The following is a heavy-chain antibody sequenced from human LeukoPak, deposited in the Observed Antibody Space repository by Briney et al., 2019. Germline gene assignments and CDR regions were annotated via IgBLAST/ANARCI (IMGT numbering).Heavy chain of an antibody. Sequence: SETLSLTCTVSGGSMSGYYWNWIRQPPGKRLEWIGYIYSTGSTNYNPSFKSRVTISVDTSKNQFSLKLSSVTAADTAVYYCARGYCSSTSCYIGWFDPWGQGTLVTVSS. CDR1: GGSMSGYY. CDR3: ARGYCSSTSCYIGWFDP. J-gene: IGHJ5*02. D-gene: IGHD2-2*02. V-gene: IGHV4-59*12. CDR2: IYSTGST.